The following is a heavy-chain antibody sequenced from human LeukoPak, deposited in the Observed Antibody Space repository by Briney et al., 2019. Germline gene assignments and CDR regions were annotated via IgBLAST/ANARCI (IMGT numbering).Heavy chain of an antibody. CDR1: GGSITRSTDY. Sequence: SETLSLTCTVSGGSITRSTDYWGWIRQPPGKGLEWIGYIYYSGSTNYNPSLKSRVTISVDTSKNQFSLKLSSVTAADTAVYYCARDEFATNYYYGMDVWGQGTTVTVSS. CDR2: IYYSGST. D-gene: IGHD1-1*01. J-gene: IGHJ6*02. V-gene: IGHV4-61*01. CDR3: ARDEFATNYYYGMDV.